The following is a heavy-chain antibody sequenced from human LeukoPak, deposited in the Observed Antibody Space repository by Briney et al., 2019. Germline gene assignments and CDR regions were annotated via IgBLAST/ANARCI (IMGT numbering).Heavy chain of an antibody. CDR3: AKDRDGTVSHPYFQD. V-gene: IGHV3-23*01. D-gene: IGHD4-17*01. Sequence: PGGSLRLSCAASGFTFSSYAMSWVRQAPGKGREWVSSISSGGGATDSADSVKGRFTISRDNSKNTLFLQMNSLRVEDTAVYFCAKDRDGTVSHPYFQDWGQGTLVTVSS. J-gene: IGHJ1*01. CDR2: ISSGGGAT. CDR1: GFTFSSYA.